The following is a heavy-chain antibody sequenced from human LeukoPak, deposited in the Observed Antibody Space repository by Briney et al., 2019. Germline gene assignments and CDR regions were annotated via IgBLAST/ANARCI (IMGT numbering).Heavy chain of an antibody. J-gene: IGHJ6*04. CDR3: AKDFRSSSGDV. D-gene: IGHD6-6*01. CDR1: GFTFSTFA. CDR2: IFPSGGEI. V-gene: IGHV3-23*01. Sequence: SGGSLRLSCEASGFTFSTFAMIWVRQPPGKGLEWVSSIFPSGGEIHYADSVRGRFTISRDNSKNTLYLQMNSLRAEDTAVYYCAKDFRSSSGDVWGKGTTVTVSS.